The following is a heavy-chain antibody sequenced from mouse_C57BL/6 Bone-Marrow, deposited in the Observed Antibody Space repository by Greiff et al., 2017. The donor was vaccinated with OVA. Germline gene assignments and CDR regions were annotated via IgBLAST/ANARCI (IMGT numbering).Heavy chain of an antibody. V-gene: IGHV5-9-1*02. D-gene: IGHD2-3*01. Sequence: EVMLVESGEGLVKPGGSLKLSCAASGFTFSSYAMSWVRQTPEKRLEWVAYISSGGDYIYYADTVKGRFTISRDNARNTLYLQMSSLKSEDTAMYYCTRDGSNLYWYFDVWGTGTTVTGSS. CDR3: TRDGSNLYWYFDV. CDR2: ISSGGDYI. J-gene: IGHJ1*03. CDR1: GFTFSSYA.